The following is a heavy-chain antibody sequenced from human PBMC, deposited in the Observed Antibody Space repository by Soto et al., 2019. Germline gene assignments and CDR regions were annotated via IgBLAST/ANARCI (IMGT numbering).Heavy chain of an antibody. CDR1: GGIFKNYF. D-gene: IGHD1-1*01. J-gene: IGHJ4*02. Sequence: GASVKVSCKASGGIFKNYFFSWVRQAPGQGLEWMGGIFPIFGTSNYAQKFQGRVTITADESTTTAYMELNSLTSEDTAVYYCARNLEFRDGYISHFDYWGQGTMVTVSS. CDR3: ARNLEFRDGYISHFDY. V-gene: IGHV1-69*13. CDR2: IFPIFGTS.